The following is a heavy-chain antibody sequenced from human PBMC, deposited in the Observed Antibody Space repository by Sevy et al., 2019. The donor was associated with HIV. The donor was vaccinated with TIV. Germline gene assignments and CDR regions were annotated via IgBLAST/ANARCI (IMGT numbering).Heavy chain of an antibody. CDR2: IVIGSGVT. J-gene: IGHJ3*01. D-gene: IGHD3-16*01. Sequence: ASVKVSCKASGFTFSSSAVQWVRQARGQRLEWIGWIVIGSGVTDYSPKFQERVTITRDMSRTTVYMDLSSLRSEDTAVYYCSAEDMTRAGGLLRVFDFWGQGTMVTVSS. CDR3: SAEDMTRAGGLLRVFDF. CDR1: GFTFSSSA. V-gene: IGHV1-58*01.